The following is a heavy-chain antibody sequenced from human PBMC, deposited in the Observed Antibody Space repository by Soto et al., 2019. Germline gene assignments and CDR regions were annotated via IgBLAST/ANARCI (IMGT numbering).Heavy chain of an antibody. CDR3: AKDGTTAGIHYYGMDV. Sequence: SGGSLRLSCEVSGFTLTSYGMNWVRQAPDEGLEWVSTIGRGGDTYYADSVKGRFTISRDNSKNTLFLQMNSLRAEDTALYFCAKDGTTAGIHYYGMDVWGQGTTVTVSS. V-gene: IGHV3-23*01. CDR1: GFTLTSYG. CDR2: IGRGGDT. J-gene: IGHJ6*02. D-gene: IGHD1-1*01.